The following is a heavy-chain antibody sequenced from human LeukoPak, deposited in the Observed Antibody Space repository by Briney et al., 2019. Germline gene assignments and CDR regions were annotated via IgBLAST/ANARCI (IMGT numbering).Heavy chain of an antibody. CDR2: ISYDGGNK. Sequence: AGGSLRLSCTASGFTFSSHAMHWVRQAPGKGLEWVAVISYDGGNKYYADSVKGRFTISRDNSKNTLYLQMNSLRAEDTAVYYCARSPGPFDYWGQGTLVTVSS. V-gene: IGHV3-30-3*01. CDR3: ARSPGPFDY. D-gene: IGHD7-27*01. J-gene: IGHJ4*02. CDR1: GFTFSSHA.